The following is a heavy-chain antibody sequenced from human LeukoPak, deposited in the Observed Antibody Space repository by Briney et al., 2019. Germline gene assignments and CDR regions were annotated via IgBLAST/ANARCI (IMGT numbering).Heavy chain of an antibody. CDR2: ISGSGGST. D-gene: IGHD6-13*01. V-gene: IGHV3-23*01. J-gene: IGHJ4*02. CDR1: GFTFSSYA. CDR3: AKDREGYGAAGTGFDY. Sequence: PGGSLRLSCAASGFTFSSYAMSWVRQAPGKGLEWVSAISGSGGSTSYADSVKGRFTISRDNSKNTLYLQMNSLRAEDTAVYYCAKDREGYGAAGTGFDYWGQGTLVTVSS.